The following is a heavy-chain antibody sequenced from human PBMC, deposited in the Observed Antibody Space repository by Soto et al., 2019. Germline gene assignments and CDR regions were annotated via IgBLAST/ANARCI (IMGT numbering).Heavy chain of an antibody. CDR3: TRRASATPYFDS. J-gene: IGHJ4*02. V-gene: IGHV4-61*01. Sequence: SETLSLTCTVSGGSVSSGSYYWSWIRQPPGKGLEWIGYIYHTGSTNHNLSIKSRVTMSVDKSKNQFSLKLMSVTAADTAVYYCTRRASATPYFDSWGQGTPAPVSS. CDR2: IYHTGST. CDR1: GGSVSSGSYY. D-gene: IGHD6-19*01.